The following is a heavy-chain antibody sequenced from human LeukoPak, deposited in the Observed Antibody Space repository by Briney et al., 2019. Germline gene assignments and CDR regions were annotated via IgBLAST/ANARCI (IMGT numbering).Heavy chain of an antibody. J-gene: IGHJ4*02. CDR2: INHSGST. CDR3: ARGHGSDTAMVGGDY. Sequence: AETLSLTCAVYGGSFSGYYWSWIRQPPGKGLEWIGEINHSGSTSYNPSLKSRVTISVDTSKNQFSLKLSSVTAGDTAVYYCARGHGSDTAMVGGDYWGQGTLVTVSS. D-gene: IGHD5-18*01. V-gene: IGHV4-34*01. CDR1: GGSFSGYY.